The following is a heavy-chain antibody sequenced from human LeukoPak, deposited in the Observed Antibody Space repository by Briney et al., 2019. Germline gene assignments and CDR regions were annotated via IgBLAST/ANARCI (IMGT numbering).Heavy chain of an antibody. CDR3: ARQHPSGRGSGLDY. J-gene: IGHJ4*02. Sequence: SETLSLTCTVSGGXISSYYCTWIRQSPGKGLEWIGYIYYSGITNYNPSLKSRLTISVDTSKNQFSLKLTSVTAADTAVYYCARQHPSGRGSGLDYWGQGSLVIVSS. CDR1: GGXISSYY. V-gene: IGHV4-59*08. D-gene: IGHD2-15*01. CDR2: IYYSGIT.